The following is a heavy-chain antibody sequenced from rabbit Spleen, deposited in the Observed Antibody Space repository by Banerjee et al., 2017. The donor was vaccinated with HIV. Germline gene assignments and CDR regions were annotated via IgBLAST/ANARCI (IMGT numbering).Heavy chain of an antibody. V-gene: IGHV1S45*01. CDR2: MDIVRVSRT. J-gene: IGHJ4*01. Sequence: QEQLEESGGDLVKPEGSLTLTCTASGFSFSSGYDMCWVRQAPGKGLEWIGCMDIVRVSRTWYASWAKGRITISKTTSTIVTLQITSLTVADTATYICARERADVIGLSFGWWGPGTLVTVS. CDR1: GFSFSSGYD. D-gene: IGHD1-1*01. CDR3: ARERADVIGLSFGW.